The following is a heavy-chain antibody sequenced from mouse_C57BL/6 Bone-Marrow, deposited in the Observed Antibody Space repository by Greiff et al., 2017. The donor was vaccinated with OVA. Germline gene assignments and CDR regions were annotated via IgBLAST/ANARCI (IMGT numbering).Heavy chain of an antibody. V-gene: IGHV2-2*01. Sequence: VMLVESGPGLVQPSQSLSITCTVSGFSLTSYGVHWVRQSPGKGLEWLGVIWSGGSTDYNAAFISRLSISKDNSKSQVFFKMNSLQADDTAIYYCASITTVAGFDYWGQGTTLTVSS. J-gene: IGHJ2*01. D-gene: IGHD1-1*01. CDR2: IWSGGST. CDR3: ASITTVAGFDY. CDR1: GFSLTSYG.